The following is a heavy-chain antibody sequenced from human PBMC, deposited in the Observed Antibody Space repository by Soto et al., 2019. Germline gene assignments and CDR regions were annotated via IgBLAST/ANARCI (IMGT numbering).Heavy chain of an antibody. CDR2: SSSSGKTI. Sequence: QVQLVESGGALVTPGGSLRLSCVASGFTFSDYYMSWIRQAPGKGLEWLSYSSSSGKTIYYADSVKGRFTISRDNSQNSVHLQMNSLRGDDTAVYYCARSPVRVASVSAYYMDVWGTGTTVTVSS. CDR3: ARSPVRVASVSAYYMDV. J-gene: IGHJ6*03. CDR1: GFTFSDYY. V-gene: IGHV3-11*01. D-gene: IGHD2-15*01.